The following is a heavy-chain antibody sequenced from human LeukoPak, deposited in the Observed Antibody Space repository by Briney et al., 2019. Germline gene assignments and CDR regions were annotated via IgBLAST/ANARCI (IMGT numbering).Heavy chain of an antibody. CDR1: GFTFSSYG. CDR2: ISGSGGST. CDR3: ARAMVRGVLWFDP. J-gene: IGHJ5*02. Sequence: GGSLRLSCAASGFTFSSYGMSWVRQAPGKGLEWVSAISGSGGSTYYADSVKGRFTISRDNAKNSLYLQMNSLRAEDTAVYYCARAMVRGVLWFDPWGQGTLVTVSS. D-gene: IGHD3-10*01. V-gene: IGHV3-23*01.